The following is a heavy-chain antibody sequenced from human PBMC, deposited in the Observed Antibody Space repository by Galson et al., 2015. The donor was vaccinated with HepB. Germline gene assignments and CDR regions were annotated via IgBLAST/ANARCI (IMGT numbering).Heavy chain of an antibody. CDR3: ARGRYYGSGSYGFGP. CDR2: ISYDERNK. V-gene: IGHV3-30*04. CDR1: GFTFSSYP. D-gene: IGHD3-10*01. J-gene: IGHJ5*02. Sequence: SLRLSCAASGFTFSSYPMHWVRQAPGKGLDWVAVISYDERNKYYADSVTGRFTISRDNSKSTLYLQMNSLRPEDMAVYYCARGRYYGSGSYGFGPWGQGTLVTVSS.